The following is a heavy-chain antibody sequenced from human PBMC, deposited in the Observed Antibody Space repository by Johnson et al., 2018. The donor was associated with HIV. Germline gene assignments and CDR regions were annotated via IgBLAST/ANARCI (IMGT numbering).Heavy chain of an antibody. CDR1: VFTFSSYA. V-gene: IGHV3-30*04. CDR2: ISYDGSNK. CDR3: AKGQSSGYPQDAFDL. J-gene: IGHJ3*01. Sequence: QVQLVESGGGVVQPGRSLRLSCAASVFTFSSYAMHWVRQAPGKGLEWVAVISYDGSNKYYADSVKGRFTISRDNSKNTLYLQMNSLRTEDTAMYYCAKGQSSGYPQDAFDLWGQGTIVTVSS. D-gene: IGHD3-22*01.